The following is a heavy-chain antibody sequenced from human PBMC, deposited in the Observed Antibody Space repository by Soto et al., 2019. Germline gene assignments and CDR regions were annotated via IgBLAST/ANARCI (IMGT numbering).Heavy chain of an antibody. D-gene: IGHD1-26*01. J-gene: IGHJ5*02. CDR2: IYYSGST. CDR1: GGSVSSGSYY. CDR3: ARDGVGGWFDP. Sequence: SETLSLTCTVSGGSVSSGSYYWSWIRQPPGKGLEWIGYIYYSGSTNYNPSLKSRVTISVDTSKNQLSLKLSSVTAADTAVYYCARDGVGGWFDPWGQGTLVTVS. V-gene: IGHV4-61*01.